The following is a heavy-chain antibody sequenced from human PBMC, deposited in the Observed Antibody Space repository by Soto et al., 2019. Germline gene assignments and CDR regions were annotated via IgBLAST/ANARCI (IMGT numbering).Heavy chain of an antibody. Sequence: EVQLLESGGGLVQPGGSLRLSCAASGFTFSNYAISWVRQAPGKGPEWVSAVSGSGGSTYYADSVKGRFTISRDNSKNTLYLQMNSLRAEDTAIYYCAKDAGDGSSWYPFDYWGQGTLVTVSS. CDR3: AKDAGDGSSWYPFDY. CDR1: GFTFSNYA. CDR2: VSGSGGST. V-gene: IGHV3-23*01. J-gene: IGHJ4*02. D-gene: IGHD3-22*01.